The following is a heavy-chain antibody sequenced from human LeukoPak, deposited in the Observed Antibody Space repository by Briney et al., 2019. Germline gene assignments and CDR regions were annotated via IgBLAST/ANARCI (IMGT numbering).Heavy chain of an antibody. V-gene: IGHV3-49*04. CDR3: TRETSDYGDYGAASVQNLDY. D-gene: IGHD4-17*01. CDR2: IRSKAYRGTI. J-gene: IGHJ4*02. Sequence: GGSLRLSCIASGFTFGDHAMSWVRQAPGKGLEWVGFIRSKAYRGTIEYAASVKGRFTISRDDSKSIAYLQMNSLKTEDTAVYYCTRETSDYGDYGAASVQNLDYWGQGTLVTVSS. CDR1: GFTFGDHA.